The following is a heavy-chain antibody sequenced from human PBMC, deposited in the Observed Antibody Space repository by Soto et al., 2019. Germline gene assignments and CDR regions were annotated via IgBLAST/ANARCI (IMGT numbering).Heavy chain of an antibody. V-gene: IGHV3-30-3*01. CDR1: GFTFSSFA. D-gene: IGHD3-3*01. CDR2: MSYDGSNK. J-gene: IGHJ4*02. Sequence: GGSLRLSCAASGFTFSSFAMHWVRQAPGKGLEWVAVMSYDGSNKYYADSVKGRFTISRDNSKNTVYLQMNSLRAEDTAVYYCARPRGFGVIINFFDYWGQGTLVTVSS. CDR3: ARPRGFGVIINFFDY.